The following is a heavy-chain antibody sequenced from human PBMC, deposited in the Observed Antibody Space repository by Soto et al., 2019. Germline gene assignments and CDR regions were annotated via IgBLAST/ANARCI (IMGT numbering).Heavy chain of an antibody. V-gene: IGHV4-4*07. D-gene: IGHD3-3*01. Sequence: SETLSLTCTVSGGSISNYYWSWIRQTAGKGLEWIGRISSSGSTNYNPSLKGRVTMSIDTSERQFSLNLRSVTAADTAVYYCARDATILTRAMDVWGQGTTVTVSS. CDR2: ISSSGST. CDR1: GGSISNYY. J-gene: IGHJ6*02. CDR3: ARDATILTRAMDV.